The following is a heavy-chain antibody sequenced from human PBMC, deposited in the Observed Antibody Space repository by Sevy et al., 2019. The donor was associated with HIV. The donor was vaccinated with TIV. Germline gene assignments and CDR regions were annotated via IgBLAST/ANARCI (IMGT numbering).Heavy chain of an antibody. CDR3: ARAEYSSGWFFAY. V-gene: IGHV1-2*06. CDR2: INPNSGGT. J-gene: IGHJ4*02. D-gene: IGHD6-19*01. Sequence: ASVKVSCKASGYTFTGYYMHWVRQAPGQGLEWMGRINPNSGGTNYAQKFQGRVTMIRDTSISTAYMELSRLRSDDTAVYYCARAEYSSGWFFAYWGQGTLVTVSS. CDR1: GYTFTGYY.